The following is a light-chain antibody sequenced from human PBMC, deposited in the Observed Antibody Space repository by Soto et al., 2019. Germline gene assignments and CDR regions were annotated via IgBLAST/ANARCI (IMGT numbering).Light chain of an antibody. V-gene: IGLV2-23*01. CDR2: EGS. CDR3: CSYAGSSTLV. Sequence: QSVLTQPASVSGSPGQSITISCTGTSSDVGSYNLVSWYQQHPGKAPKLMIYEGSKRPSGVSNRFSGSKSGNTASLTISGIQAEDEADYYCCSYAGSSTLVVGGGNKLTVL. CDR1: SSDVGSYNL. J-gene: IGLJ2*01.